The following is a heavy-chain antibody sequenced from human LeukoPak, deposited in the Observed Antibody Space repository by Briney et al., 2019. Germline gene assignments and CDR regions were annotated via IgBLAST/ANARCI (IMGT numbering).Heavy chain of an antibody. Sequence: GDSLRLSCAASGFTFKKYWMNWVRQVPGKGLECLANIKEDGSETYYADSVKGRFTISRDNPKNLLFLQINSLRVEDTAVYYCARETPRRGETRDGYRWGQGTLVTVSS. V-gene: IGHV3-7*01. CDR3: ARETPRRGETRDGYR. CDR2: IKEDGSET. CDR1: GFTFKKYW. J-gene: IGHJ4*02. D-gene: IGHD5-24*01.